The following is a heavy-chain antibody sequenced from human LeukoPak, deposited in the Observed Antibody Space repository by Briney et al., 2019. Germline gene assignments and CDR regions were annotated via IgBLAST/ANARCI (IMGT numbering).Heavy chain of an antibody. J-gene: IGHJ4*02. CDR2: IKQDGSEK. CDR1: GFTFSSYW. V-gene: IGHV3-7*01. CDR3: ARDQYCSGGSCLLPLDY. Sequence: GGSLRLSCAASGFTFSSYWMSWVRQAPGEGLEWVANIKQDGSEKYYVDSVKGRFTISRDNAKNSLYLQMNSLRAEDTAVYYCARDQYCSGGSCLLPLDYWGQGTLVTVSS. D-gene: IGHD2-15*01.